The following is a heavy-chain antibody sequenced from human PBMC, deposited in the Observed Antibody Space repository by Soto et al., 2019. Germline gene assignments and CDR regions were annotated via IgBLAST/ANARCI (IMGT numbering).Heavy chain of an antibody. J-gene: IGHJ4*02. D-gene: IGHD2-15*01. CDR1: GIIFKTYT. V-gene: IGHV3-30*14. CDR3: SRAGLANYGGGDSSYSLDY. Sequence: QVQVVESGGGVVQPGGSLRLSCVVAGIIFKTYTMHWVRQAPGKGLESVAAISFRGDTSYYADSVKGRFTVSRDNSNNPIYLHMIGLRPDDTALYYCSRAGLANYGGGDSSYSLDYWGPGTLVTVSS. CDR2: ISFRGDTS.